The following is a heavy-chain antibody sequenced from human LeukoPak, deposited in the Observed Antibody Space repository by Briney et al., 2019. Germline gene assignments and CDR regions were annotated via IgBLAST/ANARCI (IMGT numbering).Heavy chain of an antibody. V-gene: IGHV4-39*07. J-gene: IGHJ4*02. Sequence: PSETLSLTCTVSGGSISSSSYYWGWLRQPPGKGLEWIGGIYYSGSTYYHPSLKSRSTISVDTSNNMFSLTLSSVTAAAYAAVYCARDSGTTGFDYWGQGTLVTVSS. CDR1: GGSISSSSYY. CDR3: ARDSGTTGFDY. D-gene: IGHD1-1*01. CDR2: IYYSGST.